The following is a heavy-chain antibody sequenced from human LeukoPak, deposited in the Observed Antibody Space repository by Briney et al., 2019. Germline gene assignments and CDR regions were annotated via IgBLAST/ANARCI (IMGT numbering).Heavy chain of an antibody. Sequence: GGSLRLSCAASGFMFSSYAMRWVGQAPGKGLEWVSSITGSGEATYYADSVQGRFTISRDNSKNTLYLQMNSLRVEDTAIYYCADSNYWYPVDYWGQGTLVTVSS. D-gene: IGHD4-11*01. J-gene: IGHJ4*02. CDR2: ITGSGEAT. V-gene: IGHV3-23*01. CDR1: GFMFSSYA. CDR3: ADSNYWYPVDY.